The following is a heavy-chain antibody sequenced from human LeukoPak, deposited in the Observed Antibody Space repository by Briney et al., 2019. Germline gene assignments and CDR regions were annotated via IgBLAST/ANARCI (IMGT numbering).Heavy chain of an antibody. J-gene: IGHJ3*02. D-gene: IGHD2-15*01. V-gene: IGHV1-24*01. CDR3: ATQKKRLPRSAFDI. CDR1: GYTLTELS. CDR2: FDPEDGET. Sequence: ASVKVSCKVSGYTLTELSMHWVRQAPGKGLEWMGGFDPEDGETIYAQKFQGRVTMTEDTSTDTAYMELSSLRYEDTAVYYCATQKKRLPRSAFDIWGQGTMVTVSS.